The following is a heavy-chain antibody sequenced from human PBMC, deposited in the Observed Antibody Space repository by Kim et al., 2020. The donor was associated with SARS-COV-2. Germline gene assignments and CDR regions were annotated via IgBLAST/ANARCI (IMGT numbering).Heavy chain of an antibody. CDR1: GFTFSSYA. J-gene: IGHJ4*02. CDR3: AKVGFGVIVGATNYFDY. Sequence: GGSLRLSCAASGFTFSSYAMSWVRQAPGKGLEWVSAIRRSGGSTYYADSVKGRFTISRDNSKNTLYLQMNSLRAEDTAVYYCAKVGFGVIVGATNYFDYWGQGALVTVSS. V-gene: IGHV3-23*01. D-gene: IGHD1-26*01. CDR2: IRRSGGST.